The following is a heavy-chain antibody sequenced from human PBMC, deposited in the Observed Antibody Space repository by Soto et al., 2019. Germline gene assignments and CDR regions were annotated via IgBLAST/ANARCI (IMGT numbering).Heavy chain of an antibody. J-gene: IGHJ6*02. V-gene: IGHV1-58*01. CDR1: GFTLSSSI. Sequence: QMQLVQSGPEEKKPGTSVKVSCKASGFTLSSSIVHWVRQARGRGLEWIGWIVVGSGDTIYAQKFQQRVTFSRDMSTSTAYMELSSLRSEDTAVYYCATDPWTGYASGMDVWGQGTTVTVSS. CDR3: ATDPWTGYASGMDV. D-gene: IGHD2-8*01. CDR2: IVVGSGDT.